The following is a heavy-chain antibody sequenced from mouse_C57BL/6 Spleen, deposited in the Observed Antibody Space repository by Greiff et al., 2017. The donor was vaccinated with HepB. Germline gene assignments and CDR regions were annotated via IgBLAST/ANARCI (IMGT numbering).Heavy chain of an antibody. CDR1: GFTFSSYA. CDR2: ISDGGSYT. V-gene: IGHV5-4*01. J-gene: IGHJ4*01. Sequence: EVKLMESGGGLVKPGGSLKLSCAASGFTFSSYAMSWVRQTPEKRLEWVATISDGGSYTYYPDNVKGRFTISRDNAKNNLYLQMSHLKSEDTAMYYCARDWGYGAMDYWGQGTSVTVSS. CDR3: ARDWGYGAMDY. D-gene: IGHD1-2*01.